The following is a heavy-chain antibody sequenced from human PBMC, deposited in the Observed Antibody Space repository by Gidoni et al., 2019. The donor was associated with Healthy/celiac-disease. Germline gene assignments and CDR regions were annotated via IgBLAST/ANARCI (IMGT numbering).Heavy chain of an antibody. CDR1: GFTFSSYA. J-gene: IGHJ4*02. CDR3: ARDGGRCSGGSCRYYFDY. V-gene: IGHV3-30-3*01. D-gene: IGHD2-15*01. Sequence: QVQLVESGGGVVQPGRSLRLSCAASGFTFSSYAMHWVRQAPGKGLACVAVISYDGSNKYYADSVKGRFTISRDNSKNTLYLQMNSLRAEDTAVYYCARDGGRCSGGSCRYYFDYWGQGTLVTVSS. CDR2: ISYDGSNK.